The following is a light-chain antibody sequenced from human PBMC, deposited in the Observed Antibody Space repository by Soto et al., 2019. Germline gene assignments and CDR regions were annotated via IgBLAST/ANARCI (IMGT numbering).Light chain of an antibody. CDR2: GAS. J-gene: IGKJ2*01. CDR3: QQYNNWPPYT. CDR1: QSVSSN. V-gene: IGKV3D-15*01. Sequence: EIVMTQSPATLSVSPGERATLSCRASQSVSSNLAWYQQKPGQAPRLLIYGASTRATGIPARFSGSGSGTEFTLTISRLPSEDFAVYYCQQYNNWPPYTFGPGNKVEIK.